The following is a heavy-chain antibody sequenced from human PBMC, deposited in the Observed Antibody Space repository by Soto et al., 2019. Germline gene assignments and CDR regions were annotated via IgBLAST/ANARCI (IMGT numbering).Heavy chain of an antibody. V-gene: IGHV3-64D*06. D-gene: IGHD2-15*01. CDR1: GFTFSNYA. Sequence: GGSLRLSCSVSGFTFSNYAMHWVRQAPGEGLEYVSGITSDGDSTYHADSVKGRFTISRDNSKNTLYLQMSSLRLEDTAIYYCVKGNQLLRYYFEFWGQGTLVTVYS. CDR3: VKGNQLLRYYFEF. J-gene: IGHJ4*02. CDR2: ITSDGDST.